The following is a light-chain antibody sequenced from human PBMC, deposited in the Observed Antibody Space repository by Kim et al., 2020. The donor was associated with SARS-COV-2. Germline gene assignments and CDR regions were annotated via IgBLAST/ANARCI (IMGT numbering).Light chain of an antibody. Sequence: DIVMTQSPDSLAVSLGERATFNCKSSQSVFYSSSNQNYVAWYQQKPGQPPKLLIYWASTRESGVPDRSSGSGSGTDFTLTISSLQVEDVAVYYCQQFYSTPYTFGQGTKLEI. CDR3: QQFYSTPYT. V-gene: IGKV4-1*01. J-gene: IGKJ2*01. CDR2: WAS. CDR1: QSVFYSSSNQNY.